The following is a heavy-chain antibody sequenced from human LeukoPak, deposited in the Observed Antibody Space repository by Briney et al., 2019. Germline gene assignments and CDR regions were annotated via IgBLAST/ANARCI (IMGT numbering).Heavy chain of an antibody. Sequence: SETLSLTXAVSGYPINIGYFWGWIRPPPGKGLEWLGSIYHTENTYSNPSLKSRVTISVDTSKNKFSLKLSSVTAADTAVYYCAKGRRLFLAAFDYWGQGTLVTVSS. CDR1: GYPINIGYF. V-gene: IGHV4-38-2*01. J-gene: IGHJ4*02. CDR3: AKGRRLFLAAFDY. D-gene: IGHD3-16*01. CDR2: IYHTENT.